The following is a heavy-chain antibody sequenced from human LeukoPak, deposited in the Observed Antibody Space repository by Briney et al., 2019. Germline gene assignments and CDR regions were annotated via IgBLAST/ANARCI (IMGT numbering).Heavy chain of an antibody. Sequence: GGSLRLSCAASGFTFSSYTMNWVRQAPGKGLEWVSSITSTSRYIYYADSVKGRFTISRDNSKNTLYLQMNSLRAEDTAVYYCAKGDTTWELPHDYWGQGTLVTVSS. CDR2: ITSTSRYI. D-gene: IGHD1-26*01. CDR1: GFTFSSYT. J-gene: IGHJ4*02. CDR3: AKGDTTWELPHDY. V-gene: IGHV3-21*04.